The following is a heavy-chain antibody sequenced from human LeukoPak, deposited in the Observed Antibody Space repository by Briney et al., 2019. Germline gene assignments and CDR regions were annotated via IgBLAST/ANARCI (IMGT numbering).Heavy chain of an antibody. CDR1: GFTFSDYY. D-gene: IGHD6-13*01. J-gene: IGHJ4*02. CDR3: ARGSPPYSSSWVDY. CDR2: INHSGST. Sequence: GSLRLSCAASGFTFSDYYMSWIRQPPGKGLEWIGEINHSGSTNYNPSLKSRVTISVDTSKNQFSLKLSSVTAADTAVYYCARGSPPYSSSWVDYWGQGTLVTVSS. V-gene: IGHV4-34*01.